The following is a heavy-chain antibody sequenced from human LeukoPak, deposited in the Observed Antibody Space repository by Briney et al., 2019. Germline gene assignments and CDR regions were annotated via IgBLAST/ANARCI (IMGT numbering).Heavy chain of an antibody. D-gene: IGHD3-10*01. CDR1: GFSFASEA. Sequence: GGSLRLSCVVSGFSFASEAMSWVRQSPGRGLEWVSSISPGGGTTYYADSVKGRFTISRDNSKNTLYVQINSLRAEDTAIYYCAKSRSGSANWALRIFDNWGQGTLVTVSS. CDR3: AKSRSGSANWALRIFDN. J-gene: IGHJ4*02. CDR2: ISPGGGTT. V-gene: IGHV3-23*01.